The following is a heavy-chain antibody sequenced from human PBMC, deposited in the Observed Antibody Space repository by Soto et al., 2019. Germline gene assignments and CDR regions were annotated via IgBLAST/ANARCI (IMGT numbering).Heavy chain of an antibody. Sequence: QVQVVQSGVEVRRPGSSVKVSCKASGDTFKNCVISWVRQAPGQGLEWMGGIIPLFGTTDFAQRFQGRLTITTDESTTTDYMELSRLRSEDTATYYCAAELGFGKLSVVWGQGTTVIGSS. CDR1: GDTFKNCV. CDR2: IIPLFGTT. V-gene: IGHV1-69*01. D-gene: IGHD3-10*01. J-gene: IGHJ6*02. CDR3: AAELGFGKLSVV.